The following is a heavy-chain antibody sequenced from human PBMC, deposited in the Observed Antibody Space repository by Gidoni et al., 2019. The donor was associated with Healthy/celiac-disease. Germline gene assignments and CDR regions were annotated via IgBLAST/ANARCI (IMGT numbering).Heavy chain of an antibody. CDR3: ARRYSSSIFDY. D-gene: IGHD6-13*01. J-gene: IGHJ4*02. CDR2: IKQDGSEK. Sequence: EVQLVESGGGLVQPGGSLSLPCSASGFTFSSYWMSWVRQAPGKGLAWVANIKQDGSEKYYVDSVKGRFTISRDNAKNSLYLQMNSLRAEDTAVYYCARRYSSSIFDYWGQGTLVTVSS. CDR1: GFTFSSYW. V-gene: IGHV3-7*01.